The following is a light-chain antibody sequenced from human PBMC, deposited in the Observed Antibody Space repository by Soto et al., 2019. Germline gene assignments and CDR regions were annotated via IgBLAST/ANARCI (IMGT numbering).Light chain of an antibody. CDR2: NAS. Sequence: DIQMTQSTSTLSGSVGDRVTITCRASQTISSWLAWYQQKPGKAPKLMIYNASTLKSGVPSRFSGSGSGTEFTLTISSLQTDDVSTYYCQHYNSYSYAFGQGTKVKLK. CDR3: QHYNSYSYA. CDR1: QTISSW. J-gene: IGKJ1*01. V-gene: IGKV1-5*03.